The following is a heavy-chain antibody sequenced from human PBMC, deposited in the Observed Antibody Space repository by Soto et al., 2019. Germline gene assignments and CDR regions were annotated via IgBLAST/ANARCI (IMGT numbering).Heavy chain of an antibody. CDR1: GGSFSGYY. V-gene: IGHV4-34*01. CDR2: INHSGST. D-gene: IGHD5-18*01. J-gene: IGHJ4*02. CDR3: ARSVDTANFDY. Sequence: PSETLSLTCAVYGGSFSGYYWSWIRQPPGKGLEWIGEINHSGSTNYNPSLKSRVTISVDTSKNQFSLKLSSVTAADTAVYYCARSVDTANFDYWGQGTLVTVSS.